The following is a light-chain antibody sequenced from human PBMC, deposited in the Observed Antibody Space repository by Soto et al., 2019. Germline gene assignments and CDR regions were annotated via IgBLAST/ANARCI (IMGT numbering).Light chain of an antibody. J-gene: IGKJ2*01. V-gene: IGKV3-20*01. CDR1: QSVSSSY. CDR3: QQYGSSPPYT. Sequence: EIVLTQSPGTLSLSPGERATLSCRASQSVSSSYLAWYQQKPGQAPRLLIYGASSRATGIPDRFSGSGSGTDFTLTISRLAPEDFAVYYWQQYGSSPPYTFGQGIKLEIK. CDR2: GAS.